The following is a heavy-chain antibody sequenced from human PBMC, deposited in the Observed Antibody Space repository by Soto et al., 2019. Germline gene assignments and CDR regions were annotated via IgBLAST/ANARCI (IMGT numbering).Heavy chain of an antibody. CDR1: GFTFSSYG. V-gene: IGHV3-33*01. D-gene: IGHD6-6*01. CDR2: IWYDGSNK. J-gene: IGHJ4*02. CDR3: ARGEDCSSSGGGDY. Sequence: QVQLVESGGGVVQPGRSLRLSCAASGFTFSSYGMHWVRQAPGKGLEWVAVIWYDGSNKYYADYVKCRFNTSRDNSKNTLYLQMNSLRAEDTAVYYCARGEDCSSSGGGDYWGQGTLVTVSS.